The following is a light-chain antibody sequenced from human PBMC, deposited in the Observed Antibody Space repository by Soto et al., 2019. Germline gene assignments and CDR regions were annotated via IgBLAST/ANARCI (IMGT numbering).Light chain of an antibody. CDR3: QQYNSYSPYT. Sequence: DIQMTQSPSTLSASVGDRVTITCRASQSISSWLAWYQQKPGKAPKLLIYKASSLESGVPSRFSGRGSGTEFTLTSSSLQPDDFAAYYCQQYNSYSPYTFGQGTKREIK. CDR2: KAS. CDR1: QSISSW. V-gene: IGKV1-5*03. J-gene: IGKJ2*01.